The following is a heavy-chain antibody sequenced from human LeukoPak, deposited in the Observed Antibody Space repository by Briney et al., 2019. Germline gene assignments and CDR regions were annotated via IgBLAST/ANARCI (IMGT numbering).Heavy chain of an antibody. Sequence: ASVKVSCKASGYTFTSYGISWVRQAPGQGLEWMGWISAYNGNTNYAQKLQGRVTITRDTSASTAYMELSSLRSEDTAVYYCARDPPFGYRTPHFDYWGQGTLVTVSS. J-gene: IGHJ4*02. V-gene: IGHV1-18*01. CDR1: GYTFTSYG. CDR2: ISAYNGNT. D-gene: IGHD5-18*01. CDR3: ARDPPFGYRTPHFDY.